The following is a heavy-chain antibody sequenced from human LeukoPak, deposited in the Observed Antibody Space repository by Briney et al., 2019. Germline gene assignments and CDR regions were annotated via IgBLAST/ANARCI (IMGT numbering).Heavy chain of an antibody. Sequence: SETLSLTCAVYGGSFSGYYWSWIRQPPGKGLEWIGEINHSGSTNYNPSLKSRVTISVDTSKNQFSLKLSSVTAADTAVYYCARDPLISSGYYSITKPFVFDIWGQGTMVTVSS. CDR2: INHSGST. CDR3: ARDPLISSGYYSITKPFVFDI. D-gene: IGHD3-22*01. V-gene: IGHV4-34*01. J-gene: IGHJ3*02. CDR1: GGSFSGYY.